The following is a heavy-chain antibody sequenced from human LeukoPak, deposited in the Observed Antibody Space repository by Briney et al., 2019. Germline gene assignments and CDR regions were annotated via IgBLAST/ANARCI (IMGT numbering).Heavy chain of an antibody. D-gene: IGHD6-13*01. CDR3: AREEDSSSWIRAFDY. V-gene: IGHV3-21*01. CDR2: ISSSSSSYI. CDR1: GFTFSSYS. Sequence: GGSLRLSCAASGFTFSSYSMNWVRQAPGKGLERVSSISSSSSSYIYYADSVKGRFTISRDNAKNSLYLQMNSLRAEDTAVYYCAREEDSSSWIRAFDYWGQGTLVTVSS. J-gene: IGHJ4*02.